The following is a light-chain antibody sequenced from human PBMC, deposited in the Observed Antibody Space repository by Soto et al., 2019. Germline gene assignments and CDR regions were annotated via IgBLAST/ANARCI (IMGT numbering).Light chain of an antibody. CDR3: CSYVDTSTIYV. CDR1: SSDIGSYNL. V-gene: IGLV2-23*01. J-gene: IGLJ1*01. CDR2: EGS. Sequence: QSVLTQPASVSGSPGQSITISCTGTSSDIGSYNLVSWYQQHPGKPPKLIIYEGSKRPSGISDRFYVSRSGNTASLTISGLQAEDEADYYCCSYVDTSTIYVSGTGTKVAVL.